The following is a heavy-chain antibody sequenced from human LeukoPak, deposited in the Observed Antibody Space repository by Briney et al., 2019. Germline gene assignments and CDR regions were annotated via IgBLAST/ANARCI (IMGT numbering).Heavy chain of an antibody. V-gene: IGHV4-31*03. D-gene: IGHD6-6*01. J-gene: IGHJ2*01. CDR3: ARAEVDSSSSSSWYFDL. CDR1: GGSISSGGYY. CDR2: IYYSGST. Sequence: SETLSLTCTVSGGSISSGGYYWSWIRQHPGKGLEWIGYIYYSGSTYYNPSLKSRVTISVDTSKNQFSLKLSSVTAADTAVYHSARAEVDSSSSSSWYFDLWGRGTLVTVSS.